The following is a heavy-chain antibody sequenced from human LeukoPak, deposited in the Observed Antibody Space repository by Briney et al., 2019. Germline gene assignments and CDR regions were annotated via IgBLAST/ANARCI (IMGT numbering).Heavy chain of an antibody. CDR3: ARDSSGWSNWFDP. J-gene: IGHJ5*02. CDR1: GYTFTGYY. Sequence: AASVKVSCKASGYTFTGYYMHWVRQAPGQGLEWMGRINPNSGGTNYAQKFQGRVTMTRDTSISTAYMELSRLRSDDTAVYYCARDSSGWSNWFDPWGQGTLVTVSS. D-gene: IGHD6-19*01. V-gene: IGHV1-2*06. CDR2: INPNSGGT.